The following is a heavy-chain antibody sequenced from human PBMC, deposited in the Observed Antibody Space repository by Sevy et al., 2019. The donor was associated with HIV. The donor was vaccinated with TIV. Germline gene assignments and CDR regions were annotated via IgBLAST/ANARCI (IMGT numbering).Heavy chain of an antibody. V-gene: IGHV3-23*01. CDR3: GKDRSEIDAFDI. CDR2: ISGSGGST. J-gene: IGHJ3*02. CDR1: GFTFSSYA. Sequence: GGSLRLSCAASGFTFSSYAMSWVRQAPGKGLEWVTAISGSGGSTYYADSVKGRFTISRDNSKNTLYLQMNSLRAEDTAVYYCGKDRSEIDAFDIWGQGTMVTVSS.